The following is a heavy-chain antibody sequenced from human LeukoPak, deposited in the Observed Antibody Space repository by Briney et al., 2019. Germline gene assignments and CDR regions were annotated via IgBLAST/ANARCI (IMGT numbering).Heavy chain of an antibody. Sequence: GGSLRLSCAASGFTFSSYGMHWVRQAPGKGLEWVAVISYDGSNKYYADSVKGRFTITRDNAKNSLYLQMNSLRAEDTAVYYCARVQGDFDYWGQGTLVTVSS. CDR2: ISYDGSNK. V-gene: IGHV3-30*03. CDR3: ARVQGDFDY. CDR1: GFTFSSYG. D-gene: IGHD3-16*01. J-gene: IGHJ4*02.